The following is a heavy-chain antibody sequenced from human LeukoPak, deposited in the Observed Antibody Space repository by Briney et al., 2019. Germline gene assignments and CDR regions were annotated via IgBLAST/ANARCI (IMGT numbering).Heavy chain of an antibody. CDR3: GREYSSGYYYFYAFDI. V-gene: IGHV4-39*07. J-gene: IGHJ3*02. D-gene: IGHD3-22*01. Sequence: KPSETLSLTCTVSGGSISSNSYYWGWIRQPPGKGLEWIGSIYYSGSTYYNPSLKSRVTISVDTSKNQFSLKLSSVTAADTAVYYCGREYSSGYYYFYAFDIWGQGTMVTVSS. CDR1: GGSISSNSYY. CDR2: IYYSGST.